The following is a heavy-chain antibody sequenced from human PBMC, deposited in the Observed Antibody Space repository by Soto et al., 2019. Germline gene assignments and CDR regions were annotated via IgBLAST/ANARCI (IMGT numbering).Heavy chain of an antibody. CDR1: GGSISSSSYY. Sequence: SETLSLTCTVSGGSISSSSYYWGWIRQPPGKGLEWIGSIYYSGSTSYNSSLKSRVTISVDTSKNQFSLRLRSVTAADTAVYYCASPTLGAFDIWGQGTMVTVSS. D-gene: IGHD3-16*01. CDR3: ASPTLGAFDI. V-gene: IGHV4-39*01. J-gene: IGHJ3*02. CDR2: IYYSGST.